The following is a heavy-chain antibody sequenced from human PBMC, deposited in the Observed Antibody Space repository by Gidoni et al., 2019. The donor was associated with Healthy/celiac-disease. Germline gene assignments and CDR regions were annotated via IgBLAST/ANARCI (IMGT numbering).Heavy chain of an antibody. CDR2: INPSGGST. CDR3: AREVVVRGVDRFDY. J-gene: IGHJ4*02. V-gene: IGHV1-46*01. Sequence: QVQLVQSGAEVKKPGASVKVSCKASGYTFTSYYIHWVRQAPGQGLEWRGIINPSGGSTSYAQKFQGRVTMTTDTSTSTVYMELSSLRSEDTAVYYCAREVVVRGVDRFDYWGQGTLVTVSS. CDR1: GYTFTSYY. D-gene: IGHD3-10*01.